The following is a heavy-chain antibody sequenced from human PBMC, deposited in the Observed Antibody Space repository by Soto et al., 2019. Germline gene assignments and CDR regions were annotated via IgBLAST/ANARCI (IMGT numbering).Heavy chain of an antibody. CDR2: IYHSGST. Sequence: SETLSLTCTVSGDSISSSHWWNWVRQPPGKGLEWIGEIYHSGSTNYNPSLKSRVTISVDKSKNQFSLKLSSVTAADTAIYYCASTMNWFDPWGQGTLVTVSS. CDR3: ASTMNWFDP. D-gene: IGHD3-10*01. V-gene: IGHV4-4*02. J-gene: IGHJ5*02. CDR1: GDSISSSHW.